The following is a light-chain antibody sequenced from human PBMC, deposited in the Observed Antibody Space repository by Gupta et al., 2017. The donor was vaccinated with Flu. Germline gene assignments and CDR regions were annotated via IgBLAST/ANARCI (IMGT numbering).Light chain of an antibody. CDR2: GAS. CDR1: QSVTNSF. V-gene: IGKV3-20*01. Sequence: EIVLTQSPGTLSLSPGERATLSCRASQSVTNSFLAWYQQKPGQAPRLLIYGASSRATGIPDRFGGSGSGTDFTRTISRLEPGDFAVYYCQQYRSQPLTFGGGTKVEIK. CDR3: QQYRSQPLT. J-gene: IGKJ4*01.